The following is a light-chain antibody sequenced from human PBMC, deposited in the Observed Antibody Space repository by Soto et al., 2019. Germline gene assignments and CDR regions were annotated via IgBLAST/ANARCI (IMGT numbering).Light chain of an antibody. Sequence: EIVLTQSPDTLSLSPGERATLSCRASQSVSKMFLAWYQQKPGQAPRLLIYAASSRATGIPDRFSGSGSGTEFTLTFSRLEPEDFAVYYCQQYGTSPYTFGQGTKLEIK. CDR1: QSVSKMF. CDR3: QQYGTSPYT. V-gene: IGKV3-20*01. CDR2: AAS. J-gene: IGKJ2*01.